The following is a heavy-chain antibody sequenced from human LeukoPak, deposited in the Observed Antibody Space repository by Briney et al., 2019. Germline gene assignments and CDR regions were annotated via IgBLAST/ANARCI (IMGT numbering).Heavy chain of an antibody. D-gene: IGHD2-15*01. V-gene: IGHV3-11*04. CDR2: ISSSGSTI. CDR1: GFTFSDYY. J-gene: IGHJ4*02. CDR3: AKDGEGGPTPDY. Sequence: GGSLRLSCAASGFTFSDYYMSWIRQAPGKGLEWVSYISSSGSTIYYADSVKGRFTISRDNSKNTLYLQMNSLRAEDTAVYYCAKDGEGGPTPDYWGQGTLVTVSS.